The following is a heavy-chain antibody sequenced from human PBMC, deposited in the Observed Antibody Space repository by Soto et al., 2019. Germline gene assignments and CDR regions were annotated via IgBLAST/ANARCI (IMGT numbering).Heavy chain of an antibody. CDR1: GYTFTSYD. Sequence: ASVKVSCKASGYTFTSYDINWVRQATGQGLEWMGWMNPNSGNTGYAQKFQGRVTMTRDTSTSTAYMELRSLRSDDTAVYYCARDRGRLDFWSGPGAFDIWGQGTMVTVSS. CDR2: MNPNSGNT. V-gene: IGHV1-8*01. CDR3: ARDRGRLDFWSGPGAFDI. J-gene: IGHJ3*02. D-gene: IGHD3-3*01.